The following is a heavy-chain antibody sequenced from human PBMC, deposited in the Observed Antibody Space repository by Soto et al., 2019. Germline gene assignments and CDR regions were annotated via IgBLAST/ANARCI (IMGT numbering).Heavy chain of an antibody. CDR2: ISGNGGST. Sequence: GGSLRLSCVVSGFTFSTYAMSWVRQAPGKGLEGVSVISGNGGSTYYADSVKGRFTISRDNSKNTLFLQMNSVRAEDTATYYCATSGASYDFWSSYWTDYWSQGTLVAVSS. D-gene: IGHD3-3*01. J-gene: IGHJ4*02. V-gene: IGHV3-23*01. CDR3: ATSGASYDFWSSYWTDY. CDR1: GFTFSTYA.